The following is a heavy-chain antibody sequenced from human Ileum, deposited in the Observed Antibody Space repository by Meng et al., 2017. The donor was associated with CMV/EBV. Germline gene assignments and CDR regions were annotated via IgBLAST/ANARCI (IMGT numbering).Heavy chain of an antibody. CDR3: ARARRIRGILFDL. CDR2: IFYSGST. D-gene: IGHD3-10*01. J-gene: IGHJ4*01. CDR1: GGSISTAGYY. V-gene: IGHV4-30-4*01. Sequence: VSGGSISTAGYYWSWIRQTPGDGLQWIGHIFYSGSTYYNPSLQSRVSISVDTSKNEFSLKLSSVTAADTAIYYCARARRIRGILFDLRGRGTLVTVSS.